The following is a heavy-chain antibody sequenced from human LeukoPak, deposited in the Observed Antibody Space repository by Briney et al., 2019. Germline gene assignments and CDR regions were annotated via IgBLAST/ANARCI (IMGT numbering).Heavy chain of an antibody. J-gene: IGHJ2*01. V-gene: IGHV4-38-2*02. Sequence: SETLSLTCTVSGYSISSGYYWGWIRQPPGKGLEWIGSIYHSGSTYYNPSLKSRVTISVDTSKNQFSLKLSSVTAADTAVYYCASDIGRYFDLWGRGTLVTVSS. CDR3: ASDIGRYFDL. CDR1: GYSISSGYY. CDR2: IYHSGST. D-gene: IGHD3-10*01.